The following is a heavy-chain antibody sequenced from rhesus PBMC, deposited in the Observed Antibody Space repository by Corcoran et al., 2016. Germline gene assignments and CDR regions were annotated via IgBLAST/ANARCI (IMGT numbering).Heavy chain of an antibody. Sequence: EVQLVQSGAEVKKPGASVKISCKASGYTFTDYYLHWVRQAPGKGLEWMGRVDPEDGEAINAQKCQDRVTIASDTSTDTAYMELSSPRSEDTAVYYCATRSNVYGSDAFDFWGQGLRVTVSS. CDR1: GYTFTDYY. D-gene: IGHD1-44*02. CDR3: ATRSNVYGSDAFDF. V-gene: IGHV1-111*02. CDR2: VDPEDGEA. J-gene: IGHJ3*01.